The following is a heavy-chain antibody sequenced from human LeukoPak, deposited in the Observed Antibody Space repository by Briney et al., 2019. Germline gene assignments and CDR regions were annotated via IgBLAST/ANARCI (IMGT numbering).Heavy chain of an antibody. J-gene: IGHJ3*01. D-gene: IGHD1-26*01. Sequence: GGSLRLSCAASRFTFSGHWMSWVRQAPAKGLEWVAHMNGDGSQIYYMDFVKGRFTISRDNAKNSLYLQMNGLRAEDTAVYYCVAWGNSGNSWGQGTMVIVSS. CDR3: VAWGNSGNS. CDR2: MNGDGSQI. CDR1: RFTFSGHW. V-gene: IGHV3-7*01.